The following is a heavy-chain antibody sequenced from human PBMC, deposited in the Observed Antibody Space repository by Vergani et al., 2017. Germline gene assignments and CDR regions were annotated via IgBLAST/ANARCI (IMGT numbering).Heavy chain of an antibody. Sequence: EVQLLESGGGLVQPGGSLRLSCAASGFTFSSYAMSWVRQAPGKGLEWVSAISGSGGSTYYADSVKGRFTISRDNSKNTLYLQMNSLRAEDTAVDYCAKDTPPIVVVPAAPHDAFDIWGQGTMVTVSS. J-gene: IGHJ3*02. CDR1: GFTFSSYA. CDR3: AKDTPPIVVVPAAPHDAFDI. CDR2: ISGSGGST. D-gene: IGHD2-2*01. V-gene: IGHV3-23*01.